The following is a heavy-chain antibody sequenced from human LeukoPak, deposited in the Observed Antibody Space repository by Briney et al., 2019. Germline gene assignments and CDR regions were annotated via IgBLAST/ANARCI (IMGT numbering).Heavy chain of an antibody. CDR2: IYSGGST. D-gene: IGHD3-16*02. J-gene: IGHJ5*02. CDR1: GFTFSSYA. CDR3: AKDHYDYVWGSYRFDP. Sequence: GSLRLSCAASGFTFSSYAMSWVRQAPGKGLEWVSVIYSGGSTYYADSVKGRFTISRDNSKNTLYLQMNSLRAEDTAVYYCAKDHYDYVWGSYRFDPWGQGTLVTVSS. V-gene: IGHV3-23*03.